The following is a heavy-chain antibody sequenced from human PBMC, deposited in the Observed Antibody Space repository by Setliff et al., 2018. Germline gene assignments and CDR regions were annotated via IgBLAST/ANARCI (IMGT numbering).Heavy chain of an antibody. D-gene: IGHD3-10*01. CDR1: GYTFTNYG. CDR2: IGAYNGNT. V-gene: IGHV1-18*01. Sequence: ASVKVSCKASGYTFTNYGVTWVRQAPGQGLEWMGWIGAYNGNTYNAHKFQGRVTMTSDTSTSTAYMELSSLRSEDTAVYYCARGAWFGELGWFDPWGQGTLVTVSS. CDR3: ARGAWFGELGWFDP. J-gene: IGHJ5*02.